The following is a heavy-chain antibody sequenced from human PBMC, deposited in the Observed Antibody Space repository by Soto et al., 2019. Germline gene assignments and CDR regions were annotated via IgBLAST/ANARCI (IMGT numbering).Heavy chain of an antibody. CDR2: ISWNSGSI. V-gene: IGHV3-9*01. J-gene: IGHJ6*02. Sequence: GGSLRLSCAASGFTFDDYAMHWVRQAAGKGLEWVSGISWNSGSIGYADSVKGRFTISRDNAKNSLYLQMNSLRAEDTALYYCAKAETNGQLWPEIYYYYGMDVWGQGTTVTVSS. CDR3: AKAETNGQLWPEIYYYYGMDV. D-gene: IGHD5-18*01. CDR1: GFTFDDYA.